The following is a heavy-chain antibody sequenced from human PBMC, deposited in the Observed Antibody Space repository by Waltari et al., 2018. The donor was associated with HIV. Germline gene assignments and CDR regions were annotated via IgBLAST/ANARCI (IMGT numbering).Heavy chain of an antibody. J-gene: IGHJ2*01. D-gene: IGHD3-10*01. Sequence: KGRFTISRDDSKNTPYLQMNSLKTEDTAVYYCTRTSQIEFWYFDLWGRGTLVTVSS. CDR3: TRTSQIEFWYFDL. V-gene: IGHV3-15*01.